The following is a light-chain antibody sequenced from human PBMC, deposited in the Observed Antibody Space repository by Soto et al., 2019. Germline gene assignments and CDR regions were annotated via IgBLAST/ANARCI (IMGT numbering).Light chain of an antibody. J-gene: IGKJ4*01. V-gene: IGKV3-15*01. CDR1: QSVSSN. CDR2: GAS. CDR3: QQYTNWPLT. Sequence: EIVMTQSPATLSVSPGERATLSCRASQSVSSNLSWYQQKPGQAPRLLIYGASTRATGIPATVSGGVSGTEVTLTISSLQYEDFAVYYCQQYTNWPLTFGGGTKVEIK.